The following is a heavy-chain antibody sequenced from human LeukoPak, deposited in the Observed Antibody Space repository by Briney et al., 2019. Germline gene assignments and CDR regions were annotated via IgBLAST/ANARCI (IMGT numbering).Heavy chain of an antibody. CDR2: INHSGST. V-gene: IGHV4-34*01. J-gene: IGHJ4*02. D-gene: IGHD2-2*01. CDR1: GGSFSGYY. Sequence: SETLSLTCVVYGGSFSGYYWSWIRQPPGKGLEWIGEINHSGSTNYNPSLKSRVTISVDTSKNQFSLKLSSVTAADTTVYYCARGPPIYCSSTSCYARNYWGQGTLVTVSS. CDR3: ARGPPIYCSSTSCYARNY.